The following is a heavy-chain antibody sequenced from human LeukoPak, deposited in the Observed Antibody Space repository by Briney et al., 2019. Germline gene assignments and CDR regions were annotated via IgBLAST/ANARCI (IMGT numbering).Heavy chain of an antibody. D-gene: IGHD1-7*01. Sequence: SETLSLTCTVSGGSTSSYYWSWIRQPPGKGLEWIGYIYTSGSTNYNPSLKSRVTISVDTSKNQFSLKLSSVTAADTAVYYCARRGRYNWNFNYYYYMDVWGKGTTVTVSS. CDR2: IYTSGST. J-gene: IGHJ6*03. V-gene: IGHV4-4*09. CDR1: GGSTSSYY. CDR3: ARRGRYNWNFNYYYYMDV.